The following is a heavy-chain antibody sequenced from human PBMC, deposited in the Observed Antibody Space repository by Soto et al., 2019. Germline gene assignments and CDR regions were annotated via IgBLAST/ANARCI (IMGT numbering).Heavy chain of an antibody. CDR2: ISYDGSNK. CDR3: ARDSSIAAAGQYGMDV. Sequence: PGGSLRLSCAASGFTFSSYAMHWVRQAPGKGLEWVAVISYDGSNKYYADSVKGRFTISRDNSKNTLYLQMNSLRAEDTAVYYCARDSSIAAAGQYGMDVWGQGTTVPVSS. J-gene: IGHJ6*02. V-gene: IGHV3-30-3*01. CDR1: GFTFSSYA. D-gene: IGHD6-13*01.